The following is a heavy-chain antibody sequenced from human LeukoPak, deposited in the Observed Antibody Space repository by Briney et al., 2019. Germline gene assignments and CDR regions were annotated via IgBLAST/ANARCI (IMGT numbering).Heavy chain of an antibody. CDR2: IFHSGST. D-gene: IGHD3-10*01. CDR1: GDSISSGAYS. CDR3: RYYAAGYYYGTDV. Sequence: SQTLSLTCVVSGDSISSGAYSWSWIRQPPGKGLVWIGYIFHSGSTFYNPSLKSRVTISVDTSKNRFSLRVSSVTAADAAVYYCRYYAAGYYYGTDVWGQGTTVTVSS. V-gene: IGHV4-30-2*01. J-gene: IGHJ6*02.